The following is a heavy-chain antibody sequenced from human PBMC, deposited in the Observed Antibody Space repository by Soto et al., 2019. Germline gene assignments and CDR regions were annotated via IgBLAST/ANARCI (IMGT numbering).Heavy chain of an antibody. CDR3: AKDPHQLIVYFDY. J-gene: IGHJ4*02. Sequence: PGGSLRLSCAASEFTFNNYAMSWVRQDPGKGLEWVSSISDNGGTTYYADSVKGRFTISRDNSKNTLYLQMNSLRAEDTAVYYCAKDPHQLIVYFDYWGQGTPVTVSS. CDR1: EFTFNNYA. V-gene: IGHV3-23*01. D-gene: IGHD6-13*01. CDR2: ISDNGGTT.